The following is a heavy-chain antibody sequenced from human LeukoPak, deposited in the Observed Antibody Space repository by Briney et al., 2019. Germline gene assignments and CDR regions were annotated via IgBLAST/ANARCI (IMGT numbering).Heavy chain of an antibody. CDR3: ARDPTEAGTEDY. V-gene: IGHV1-69*04. CDR2: IIPILGIA. CDR1: GGTFSSYA. D-gene: IGHD6-19*01. J-gene: IGHJ4*02. Sequence: ASVKVSCKASGGTFSSYAISWVRQAPGQGLEWMGRIIPILGIANYAQKFQGRVTITADKSTSTAYVELSSLRSEDTAVYYCARDPTEAGTEDYWGQGTLVTVSS.